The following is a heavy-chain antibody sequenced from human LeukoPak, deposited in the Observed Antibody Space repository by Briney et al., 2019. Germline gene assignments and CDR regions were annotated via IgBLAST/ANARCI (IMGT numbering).Heavy chain of an antibody. D-gene: IGHD4-11*01. V-gene: IGHV4-30-2*01. Sequence: TPSQTLSLTCAVSGGSISSGGYSWSWIRQPPGKGLEWIGYIYHSGSTYYNPSLKSRVTISVDRSKNQFSLKLSSVTAADTAVYYCARTRHWFDPWGQGTLVTVSS. CDR1: GGSISSGGYS. J-gene: IGHJ5*02. CDR2: IYHSGST. CDR3: ARTRHWFDP.